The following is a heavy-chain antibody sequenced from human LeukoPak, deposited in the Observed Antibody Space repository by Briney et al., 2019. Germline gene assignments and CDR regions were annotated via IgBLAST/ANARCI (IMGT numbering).Heavy chain of an antibody. CDR2: ISGSGGST. J-gene: IGHJ4*02. CDR1: GFTFSSYA. D-gene: IGHD7-27*01. CDR3: ATIGDRRTGELYRIDY. Sequence: GGSLRLSCAASGFTFSSYAMSWVRQAPGKGLEWVSAISGSGGSTYYADSVKGRFTISRDNSKNTLYLQMNSLRAEDAAIYYCATIGDRRTGELYRIDYWGQGTLVTVSS. V-gene: IGHV3-23*01.